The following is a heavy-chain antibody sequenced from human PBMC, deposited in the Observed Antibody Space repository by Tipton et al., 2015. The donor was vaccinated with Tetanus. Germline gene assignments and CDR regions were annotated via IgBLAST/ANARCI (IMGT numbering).Heavy chain of an antibody. V-gene: IGHV4-34*01. J-gene: IGHJ6*02. D-gene: IGHD3-10*01. CDR3: ARERVLVRSHDYYDDGMDV. Sequence: TLSLTCAISGGSFTGYSWGWIRQPPGKGLEWIGEVNHRGSTNYNPSLKSRGTISEDTAKNEFSLKLTSVTDADTAGYYCARERVLVRSHDYYDDGMDVGGQGTTVTVSS. CDR1: GGSFTGYS. CDR2: VNHRGST.